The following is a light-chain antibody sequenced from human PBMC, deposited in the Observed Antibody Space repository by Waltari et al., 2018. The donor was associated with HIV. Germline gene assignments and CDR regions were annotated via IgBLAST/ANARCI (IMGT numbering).Light chain of an antibody. Sequence: EIVLTQSPATLSLSPGESATLSCSASQTISGYLAWYQQRPGQAPRLLMYGASNSADGIPARFNGGGSGTDFTLTISSLEAEESAGYYCQERTNWPQYTLGQGTKLESK. CDR3: QERTNWPQYT. CDR2: GAS. CDR1: QTISGY. V-gene: IGKV3-11*01. J-gene: IGKJ2*01.